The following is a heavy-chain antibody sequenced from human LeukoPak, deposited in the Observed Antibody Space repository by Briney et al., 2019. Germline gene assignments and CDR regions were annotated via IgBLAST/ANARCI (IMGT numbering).Heavy chain of an antibody. CDR2: ISSSSSYI. CDR3: ARDYYGSGSHPSPNWFDP. V-gene: IGHV3-21*01. J-gene: IGHJ5*02. D-gene: IGHD3-10*01. CDR1: GFTFSSYS. Sequence: GGSLRLSCAASGFTFSSYSMNWVRQAPGKGLEWVSSISSSSSYIYYADSVKGRFTISRDIAKNSLYLQMNSLRAEDTAVYYCARDYYGSGSHPSPNWFDPWGQGTLVTVSS.